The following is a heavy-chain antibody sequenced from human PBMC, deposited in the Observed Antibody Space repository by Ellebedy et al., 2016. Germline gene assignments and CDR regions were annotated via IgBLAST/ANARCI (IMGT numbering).Heavy chain of an antibody. D-gene: IGHD3-10*02. Sequence: GESLKISXAASGFTFRNYAMNWVRQAPGKGLEWVSGISGRSGNTYYAAPVKGRFTISRDNSKNTLFLQVNSLRADDTAIYFYAKDPDGDYVPFDYWGQGTLVTVSS. CDR3: AKDPDGDYVPFDY. V-gene: IGHV3-23*01. CDR1: GFTFRNYA. CDR2: ISGRSGNT. J-gene: IGHJ4*02.